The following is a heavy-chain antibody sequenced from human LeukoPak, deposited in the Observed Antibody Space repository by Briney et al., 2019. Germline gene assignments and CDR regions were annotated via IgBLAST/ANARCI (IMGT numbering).Heavy chain of an antibody. CDR1: GGSISSYY. V-gene: IGHV4-59*08. CDR3: ARRCYGSGAKSYYFDY. CDR2: IYYSGST. D-gene: IGHD3-10*01. Sequence: SETLSLTCTVSGGSISSYYWSWIRQPPGKGLEWIGYIYYSGSTNYNPSLKSRVTISVDTSKNQFSLKLSSVTAADTAVYYCARRCYGSGAKSYYFDYWGQGTLVTVSS. J-gene: IGHJ4*02.